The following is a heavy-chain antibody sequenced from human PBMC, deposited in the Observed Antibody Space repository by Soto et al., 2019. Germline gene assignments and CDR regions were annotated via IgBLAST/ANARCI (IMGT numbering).Heavy chain of an antibody. V-gene: IGHV3-23*01. CDR1: GFHFRSYA. CDR3: AKGYCSGGSCSDYFDY. J-gene: IGHJ4*02. CDR2: ISGGGGST. Sequence: GGSLRLSCTASGFHFRSYAMSWVRQAPGKGLEWVSNISGGGGSTYYADSVKGRFTISRDNSKNTLYLQMNSLRAEDTAVYYCAKGYCSGGSCSDYFDYWGQGT. D-gene: IGHD2-15*01.